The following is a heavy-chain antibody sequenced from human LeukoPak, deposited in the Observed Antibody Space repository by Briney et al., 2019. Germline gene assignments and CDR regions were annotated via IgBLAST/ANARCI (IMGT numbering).Heavy chain of an antibody. CDR3: ATQGNSYGSYYYYYYGMDV. Sequence: ASVKVSCKASGYTFTSYDINWVRQATGQGLEWMGWMNPNSGNTGYAQKFQGRVTMTEDTSTDTAYMELSSLRSEDTAVYYCATQGNSYGSYYYYYYGMDVWGQGTTVTVSS. CDR2: MNPNSGNT. J-gene: IGHJ6*02. V-gene: IGHV1-8*01. D-gene: IGHD5-18*01. CDR1: GYTFTSYD.